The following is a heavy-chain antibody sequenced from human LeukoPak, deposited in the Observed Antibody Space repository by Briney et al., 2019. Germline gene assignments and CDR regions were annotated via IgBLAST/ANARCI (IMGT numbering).Heavy chain of an antibody. CDR3: ARAASSSWYFDY. CDR2: INPNSGGT. D-gene: IGHD6-13*01. CDR1: GYTFTGYY. Sequence: PWASVKVSCKASGYTFTGYYMHWVRQAPGQGLEWMGWINPNSGGTNYAQKFQGRVTMTRDTSISTAYMELSRLRSDDTAVYYCARAASSSWYFDYWGPGILVTVSS. J-gene: IGHJ4*02. V-gene: IGHV1-2*02.